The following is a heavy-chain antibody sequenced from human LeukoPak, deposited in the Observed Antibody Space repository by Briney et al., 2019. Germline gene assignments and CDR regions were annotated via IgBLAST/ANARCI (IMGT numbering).Heavy chain of an antibody. D-gene: IGHD6-13*01. CDR1: EFTFSRYA. CDR3: VRERYGSIYFEY. Sequence: GGSLRLSCAASEFTFSRYAMHWVRQALGKGLEWVAIISYDSSNKYYADSVKGRFTISRDNSKNTLYLQMNSLRAEDTAVYYCVRERYGSIYFEYWGQGTFITVSS. J-gene: IGHJ4*02. CDR2: ISYDSSNK. V-gene: IGHV3-30-3*01.